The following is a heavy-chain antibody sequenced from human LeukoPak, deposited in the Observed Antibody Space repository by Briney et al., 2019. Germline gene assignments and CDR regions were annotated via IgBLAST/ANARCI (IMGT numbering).Heavy chain of an antibody. CDR2: IYYSGST. Sequence: SQTLSLTCTVSGGSISSGGYYWSWIRQHPGKGLEWIGYIYYSGSTYYNPSLKSRVTISVDTSKNQFSLKLSSVTAADTAVYYCARQYCGGDCHYSPGGWFDPWGQGTLVTVSS. V-gene: IGHV4-31*03. J-gene: IGHJ5*02. D-gene: IGHD2-21*02. CDR1: GGSISSGGYY. CDR3: ARQYCGGDCHYSPGGWFDP.